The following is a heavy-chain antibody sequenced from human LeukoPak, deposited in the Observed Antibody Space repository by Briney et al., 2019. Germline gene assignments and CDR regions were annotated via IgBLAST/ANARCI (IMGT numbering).Heavy chain of an antibody. V-gene: IGHV1-69*13. CDR2: IIPIFGTA. Sequence: SVKVSCKASGGTFSSYAISWVRQAPGQGLEWIGGIIPIFGTANYAQKFQGRVTITADESTSTAYMELSSPRSEDTAVYYCARYCSGGSCYGVFDYWGQGTLVTVSS. D-gene: IGHD2-15*01. J-gene: IGHJ4*02. CDR3: ARYCSGGSCYGVFDY. CDR1: GGTFSSYA.